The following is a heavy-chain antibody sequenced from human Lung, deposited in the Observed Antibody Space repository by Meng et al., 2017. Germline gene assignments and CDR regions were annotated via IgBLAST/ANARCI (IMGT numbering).Heavy chain of an antibody. D-gene: IGHD5-24*01. J-gene: IGHJ4*02. CDR1: GVSFSDYY. V-gene: IGHV4-34*01. CDR3: ARDPNTMAHDFDY. CDR2: INHSGST. Sequence: QVQLQQPGAGKLKPSETLSLTCVVSGVSFSDYYWSWIRQPPGKGLEWIGEINHSGSTNYNPSLKSRATISVDTSQNKLSLKLRSVTAADSAVYYCARDPNTMAHDFDYWGQGTLVTVSS.